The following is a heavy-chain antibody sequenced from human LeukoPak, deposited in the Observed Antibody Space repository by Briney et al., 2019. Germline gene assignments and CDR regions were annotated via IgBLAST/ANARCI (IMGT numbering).Heavy chain of an antibody. V-gene: IGHV3-9*03. Sequence: GGSLRLSCAASGFTFDDYAMHWVRQAPGKGLEWVSGISWNSGSIGYADSVKGRFTISRDNAKNSLYLQMNSLRAEDMALYYCAKDGGYRIAAAGTGSWFDPWGQGTLVTVSS. CDR2: ISWNSGSI. J-gene: IGHJ5*02. D-gene: IGHD6-13*01. CDR1: GFTFDDYA. CDR3: AKDGGYRIAAAGTGSWFDP.